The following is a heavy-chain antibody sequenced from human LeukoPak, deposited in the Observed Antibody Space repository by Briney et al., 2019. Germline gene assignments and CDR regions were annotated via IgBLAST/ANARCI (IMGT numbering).Heavy chain of an antibody. V-gene: IGHV3-23*01. CDR3: AKRGTAMVSYDHNGMDV. Sequence: GGSLRLSCAASGFPFSSYAMSWVRQAPGKGLEWVSAISGSGGSTYYADSVKGRFSISRDNSKNTLYLQMNSLRVEDTAVYYCAKRGTAMVSYDHNGMDVWGQGTTVTVSS. J-gene: IGHJ6*02. CDR2: ISGSGGST. CDR1: GFPFSSYA. D-gene: IGHD5-18*01.